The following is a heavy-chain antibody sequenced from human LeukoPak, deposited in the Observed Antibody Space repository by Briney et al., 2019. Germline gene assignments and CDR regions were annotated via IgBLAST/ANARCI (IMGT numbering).Heavy chain of an antibody. V-gene: IGHV1-2*02. J-gene: IGHJ6*03. CDR1: GYTFTGYY. Sequence: GASVKVSCKASGYTFTGYYMHWVRQAPGQGLEWMGWINPNSGGTNYAQKFQGRVTMTRDTSISTAYMELSRLRSDDTAVYYCARDPRIAAAARPHSYYYYYYMDVWGKGTTVTVPS. CDR3: ARDPRIAAAARPHSYYYYYYMDV. CDR2: INPNSGGT. D-gene: IGHD6-13*01.